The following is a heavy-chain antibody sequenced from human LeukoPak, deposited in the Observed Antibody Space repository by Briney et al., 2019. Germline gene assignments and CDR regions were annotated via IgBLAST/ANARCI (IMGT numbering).Heavy chain of an antibody. D-gene: IGHD2-15*01. J-gene: IGHJ3*02. CDR2: ISSSSSTI. CDR1: GFTFSSYS. CDR3: ASGRGPADAFDI. V-gene: IGHV3-48*01. Sequence: PGGSLRLSCAASGFTFSSYSMNWVRQAPGKGLEWVSYISSSSSTIYYADSVKGRSTISRDNAKNSLYLQMNSLRAEDTAVYYCASGRGPADAFDIWGQGTMVTVSS.